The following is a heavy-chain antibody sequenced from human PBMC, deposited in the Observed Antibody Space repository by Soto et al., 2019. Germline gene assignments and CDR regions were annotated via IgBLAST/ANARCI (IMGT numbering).Heavy chain of an antibody. D-gene: IGHD1-26*01. J-gene: IGHJ4*02. CDR1: GGSISSSDW. Sequence: QVQLQESGPGLVKPSGTLSLTCAVSGGSISSSDWWSWVRQPPGKGLEWIGEIYHTGSTNYNPPLKSRVTISIDKSKNQFSLKLSSVTAADTAVYYCARDGSGSPGSTDYWGQGTLVTVSS. CDR2: IYHTGST. V-gene: IGHV4-4*02. CDR3: ARDGSGSPGSTDY.